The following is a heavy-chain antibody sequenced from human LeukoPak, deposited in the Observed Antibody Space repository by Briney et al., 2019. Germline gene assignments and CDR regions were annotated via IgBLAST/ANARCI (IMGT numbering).Heavy chain of an antibody. CDR2: IYSGGST. J-gene: IGHJ6*02. Sequence: GGSLRLSCVASGFTVSGNYMNWVRQAPGKGLEWVSVIYSGGSTYYADSVKGRFTISRDNSKNTLYLQMNSLRAEDTAVYYCARDGTRGYYYYGMDVWGQGTTVTVSS. V-gene: IGHV3-53*01. CDR3: ARDGTRGYYYYGMDV. CDR1: GFTVSGNY. D-gene: IGHD3-10*01.